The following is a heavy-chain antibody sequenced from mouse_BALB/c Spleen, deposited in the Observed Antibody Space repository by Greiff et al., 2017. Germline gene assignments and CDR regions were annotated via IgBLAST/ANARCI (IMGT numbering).Heavy chain of an antibody. CDR1: GFTFTDYY. CDR3: ARDAYYRGGYFDY. CDR2: IRNKANGYTT. J-gene: IGHJ2*01. Sequence: EAKLVESGGGLVQPGGSLRLSCATSGFTFTDYYMSWVRQPPGKALEWLGFIRNKANGYTTEYSASVKGRFTISRDNSQSILYLQMNTLRAEDSATYYCARDAYYRGGYFDYWGQGTTLTVSS. V-gene: IGHV7-3*02. D-gene: IGHD2-12*01.